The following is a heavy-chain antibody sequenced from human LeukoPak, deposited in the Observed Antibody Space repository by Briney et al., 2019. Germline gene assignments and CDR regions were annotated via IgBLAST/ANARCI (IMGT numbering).Heavy chain of an antibody. Sequence: ASVKVSCKASGYTFTGYYMHWVRQAPGQGLEWMGWINPNSGGTNYAQKFQGRVTMTRDTSISTAYMELSRLRSDDTAVYYCARDSPDFWSGSYYFDYWGQGTLVTVSS. CDR2: INPNSGGT. CDR1: GYTFTGYY. J-gene: IGHJ4*02. CDR3: ARDSPDFWSGSYYFDY. V-gene: IGHV1-2*02. D-gene: IGHD3-3*01.